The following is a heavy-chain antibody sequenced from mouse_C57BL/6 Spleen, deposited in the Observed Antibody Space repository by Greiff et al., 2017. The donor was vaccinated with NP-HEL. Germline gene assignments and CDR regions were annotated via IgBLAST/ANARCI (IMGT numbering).Heavy chain of an antibody. Sequence: VQLKESGPELVKPGASVKISCKASGYSFTDYNMNWVQQRTGKSLEWIGVINPNSGTTSYNHKFKGKATLTVDQSSSTAYMQLNSPTSEYSAVYYCAIDTGYFDYWGQGTTLTVSS. J-gene: IGHJ2*01. CDR3: AIDTGYFDY. V-gene: IGHV1-39*01. CDR2: INPNSGTT. CDR1: GYSFTDYN. D-gene: IGHD4-1*01.